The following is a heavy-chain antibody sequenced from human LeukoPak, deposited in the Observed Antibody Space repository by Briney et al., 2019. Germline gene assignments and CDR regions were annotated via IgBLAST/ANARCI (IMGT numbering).Heavy chain of an antibody. CDR1: GRSISSSSYY. V-gene: IGHV4-39*01. Sequence: SETLSLTCTVSGRSISSSSYYWGWIRQPPGKGLEWIGSIYYSGSTYYNPSLKSRVTISVDTSKNQFSLKLSSVTAADTAVYYCASTYYYDSSGPYWGQGTLVTVSS. CDR3: ASTYYYDSSGPY. J-gene: IGHJ4*02. D-gene: IGHD3-22*01. CDR2: IYYSGST.